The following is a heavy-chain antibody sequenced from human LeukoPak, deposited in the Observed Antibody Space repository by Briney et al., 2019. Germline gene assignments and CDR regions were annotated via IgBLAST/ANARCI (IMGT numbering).Heavy chain of an antibody. D-gene: IGHD1-20*01. CDR2: ISGSSSYI. V-gene: IGHV3-21*01. CDR1: GFTFSSYS. J-gene: IGHJ6*04. Sequence: GGSLRLSCAASGFTFSSYSMNWVRQAPGKGLEWVSSISGSSSYIYYADSVKGRFTVSRDNAKNTLDLQLNSLRAEDAAIYYCARGMPLTIAGPPMDVWGKGTTVTISS. CDR3: ARGMPLTIAGPPMDV.